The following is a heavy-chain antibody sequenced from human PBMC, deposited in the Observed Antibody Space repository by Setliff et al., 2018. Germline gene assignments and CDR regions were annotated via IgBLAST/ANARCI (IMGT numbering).Heavy chain of an antibody. J-gene: IGHJ5*02. V-gene: IGHV4-61*09. CDR2: VYSTGST. CDR1: GASISSGSHY. Sequence: KPSETLSLTCNVSGASISSGSHYWSWIRQSAGEKPTWIGHVYSTGSTNYNPSFESRVSISVDKSNNQFSLKMTSVTAADTAVYYCARDPASPAAAGGWFDPWGQGTLVTVSS. CDR3: ARDPASPAAAGGWFDP. D-gene: IGHD6-13*01.